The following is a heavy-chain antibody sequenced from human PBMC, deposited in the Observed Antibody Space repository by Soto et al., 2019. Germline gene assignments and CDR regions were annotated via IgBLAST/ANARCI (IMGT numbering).Heavy chain of an antibody. Sequence: ASVKVSCKASGGTFSSYAISWVRQAPGQGLEWMGGIHTINGQANYAQKVQGRVTMTTDTSTSTAYMELRSLRPDDTAVYYCERDAQYSSRWHPIDFWGQGTLVTVSS. J-gene: IGHJ4*02. CDR1: GGTFSSYA. D-gene: IGHD6-13*01. CDR3: ERDAQYSSRWHPIDF. V-gene: IGHV1-18*01. CDR2: IHTINGQA.